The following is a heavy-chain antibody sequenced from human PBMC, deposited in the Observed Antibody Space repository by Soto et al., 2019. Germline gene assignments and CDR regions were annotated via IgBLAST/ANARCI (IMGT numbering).Heavy chain of an antibody. V-gene: IGHV3-23*01. Sequence: EVQLLESGGGLVQPGGSLRLSCAASGFTFSSYAMTWVRQAPGKGLEWVSGISGGGGSKYYADSVKGRFTICRDNSKITFFLQMNSLRAEDTAVYYCAKDRTTVDYHYGMDVWGPGTTVTVSS. CDR1: GFTFSSYA. J-gene: IGHJ6*02. CDR3: AKDRTTVDYHYGMDV. D-gene: IGHD4-17*01. CDR2: ISGGGGSK.